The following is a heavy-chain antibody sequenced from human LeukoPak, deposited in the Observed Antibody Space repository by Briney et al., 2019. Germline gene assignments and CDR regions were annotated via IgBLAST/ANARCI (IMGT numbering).Heavy chain of an antibody. CDR3: ARLAVAAIDY. D-gene: IGHD6-19*01. V-gene: IGHV1-69*05. Sequence: SVTVSCKASGDTFSSYAISWVRQAPGQGLEWMGGIIPIFGTANYAQKFQGRVTMTTDTSTSTAYMELRSLRSDDTAVYYCARLAVAAIDYWGQGTLVTVSS. CDR2: IIPIFGTA. CDR1: GDTFSSYA. J-gene: IGHJ4*02.